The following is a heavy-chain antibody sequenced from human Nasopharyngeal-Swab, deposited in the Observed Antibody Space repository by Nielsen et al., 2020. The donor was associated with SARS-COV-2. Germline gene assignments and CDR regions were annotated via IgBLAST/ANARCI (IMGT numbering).Heavy chain of an antibody. CDR2: ISSSSSYI. CDR1: GFTFSSYS. D-gene: IGHD5-24*01. Sequence: GESLKISCAASGFTFSSYSMNWVRQAPGKGPEWVSSISSSSSYIYYADSMKGRFTISRDNAKNSLYLQMSSLRAEDTAVYYCARGPRDGYNPNWFDPWGQGTLVTVSS. V-gene: IGHV3-21*01. J-gene: IGHJ5*02. CDR3: ARGPRDGYNPNWFDP.